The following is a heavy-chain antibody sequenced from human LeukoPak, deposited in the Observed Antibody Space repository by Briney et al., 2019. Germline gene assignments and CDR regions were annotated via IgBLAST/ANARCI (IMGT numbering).Heavy chain of an antibody. CDR2: IIPILGIA. J-gene: IGHJ4*02. CDR3: ARDSHTTVTTFDY. V-gene: IGHV1-69*04. Sequence: ASVKVSCKASGGTFSSYTISWVRQAPGQGLNGLERIIPILGIANYAQKFQGRVTITADKSTSTAYMELSSLRSEDTAVYYCARDSHTTVTTFDYWGQGTLVTVSS. D-gene: IGHD4-17*01. CDR1: GGTFSSYT.